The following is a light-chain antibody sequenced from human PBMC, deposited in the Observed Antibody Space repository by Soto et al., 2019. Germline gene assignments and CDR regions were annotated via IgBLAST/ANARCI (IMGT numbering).Light chain of an antibody. Sequence: VVTRSPATLSVSPGERATLSCRASQSVSRKLAWYQQKPGQAPTLLIFDASTRATGVPATFSGSGSGTDFTLTSSGLQSEDFAVYYCQHYNNWPYTLGQGTRLEIK. V-gene: IGKV3-15*01. CDR1: QSVSRK. CDR2: DAS. CDR3: QHYNNWPYT. J-gene: IGKJ5*01.